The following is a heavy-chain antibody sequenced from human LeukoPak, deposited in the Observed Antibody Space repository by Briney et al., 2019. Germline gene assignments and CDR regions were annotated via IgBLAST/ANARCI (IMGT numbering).Heavy chain of an antibody. Sequence: GGSLRLSCAAPGFTFSSYAMSWVRQAPGKGLEWVSAFSGSGGSTYYADSVKGRFTISRDNSKNTLYLQMNSLRAEDTAVYYCAKDRRPYYGSGSYPYYFDYWGQGTLVTVSS. CDR1: GFTFSSYA. CDR2: FSGSGGST. J-gene: IGHJ4*02. CDR3: AKDRRPYYGSGSYPYYFDY. D-gene: IGHD3-10*01. V-gene: IGHV3-23*01.